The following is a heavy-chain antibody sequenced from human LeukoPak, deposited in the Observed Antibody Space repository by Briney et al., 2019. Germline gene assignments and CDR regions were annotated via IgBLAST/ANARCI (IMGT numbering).Heavy chain of an antibody. Sequence: SETLSLTCTVSGGSISSYYWSWIRQPPRKGLEWMGYTYYSGSTNYNPSLKSRVAISVDTSKNQFSLKLSSVTAADTAVYYCARGTDYGDYDYYYYMDVWGKGTTVTVSS. CDR1: GGSISSYY. D-gene: IGHD4-17*01. J-gene: IGHJ6*03. V-gene: IGHV4-59*01. CDR2: TYYSGST. CDR3: ARGTDYGDYDYYYYMDV.